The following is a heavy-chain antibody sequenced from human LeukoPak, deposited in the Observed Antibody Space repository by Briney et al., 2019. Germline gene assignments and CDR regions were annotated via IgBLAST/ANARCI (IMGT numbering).Heavy chain of an antibody. Sequence: GGSLRLSCAASGFTFSSYAMHWVRQAPGKGLEWVAVISYDGSNKYYADSVKGRFTISRDNSKNTLYLQMNSLGAEDTAVYYCARDPDTALDYWGQGTLVTVSS. CDR2: ISYDGSNK. J-gene: IGHJ4*02. CDR1: GFTFSSYA. CDR3: ARDPDTALDY. D-gene: IGHD5-18*01. V-gene: IGHV3-30*04.